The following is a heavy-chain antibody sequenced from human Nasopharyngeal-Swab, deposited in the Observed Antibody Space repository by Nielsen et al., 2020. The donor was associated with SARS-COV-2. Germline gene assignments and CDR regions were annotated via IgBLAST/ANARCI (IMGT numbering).Heavy chain of an antibody. CDR3: ARLDARTIIWGGMDV. J-gene: IGHJ6*02. V-gene: IGHV4-39*07. CDR2: IYYSGST. D-gene: IGHD3-16*01. Sequence: WIRQPPGKGLEWIGSIYYSGSTYYNPSLKSRVTISVDTSKNQFSLKLSSVTAADTAVYYCARLDARTIIWGGMDVWGQGTTVTVSS.